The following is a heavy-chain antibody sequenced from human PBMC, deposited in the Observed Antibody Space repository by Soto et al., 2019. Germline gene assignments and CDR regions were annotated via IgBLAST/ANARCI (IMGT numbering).Heavy chain of an antibody. V-gene: IGHV4-39*01. Sequence: PSETLSLTCSVSGGSINSSSYFWGWVRQPPGKGLEWIGSIYYSGSTYYNPSLRSRVTISVDTSKNQFSLKLSSVTAADTAVFYCARNYSSGSRTWFDPWGQGTLVTVSS. CDR2: IYYSGST. CDR3: ARNYSSGSRTWFDP. J-gene: IGHJ5*02. CDR1: GGSINSSSYF. D-gene: IGHD6-19*01.